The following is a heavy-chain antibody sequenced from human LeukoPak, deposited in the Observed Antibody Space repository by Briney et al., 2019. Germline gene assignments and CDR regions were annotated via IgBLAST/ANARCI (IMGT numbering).Heavy chain of an antibody. V-gene: IGHV4-4*08. CDR1: GGSINTYF. CDR3: ARDDILTGYYSGQTRKQSPGSIRGEYFQH. D-gene: IGHD3-9*01. Sequence: TSETLSLTCAVYGGSINTYFWSWIPQPPGKGLEWIRYMYYSGSTNYNTSLKSRATISMDTSKNQFSLKLNSVTAADTAVYYCARDDILTGYYSGQTRKQSPGSIRGEYFQHWGQGTLVTVSS. J-gene: IGHJ1*01. CDR2: MYYSGST.